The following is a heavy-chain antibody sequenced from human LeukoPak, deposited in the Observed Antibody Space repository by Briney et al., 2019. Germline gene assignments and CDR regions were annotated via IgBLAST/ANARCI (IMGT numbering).Heavy chain of an antibody. D-gene: IGHD3-16*02. CDR3: ATRSYPQYFDY. CDR1: GFTFSSYG. V-gene: IGHV3-30*03. CDR2: ISYDGSNK. Sequence: GSLRLSCAASGFTFSSYGMHWVRQAPGKGLEWVAVISYDGSNKYYADSVKGRFTISRDDSKNTLYLQMNSLRAEDTAVYYCATRSYPQYFDYWGQGTLVTVSS. J-gene: IGHJ4*02.